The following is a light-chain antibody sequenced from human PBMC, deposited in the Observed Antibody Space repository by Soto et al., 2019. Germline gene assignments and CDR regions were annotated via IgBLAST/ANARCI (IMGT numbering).Light chain of an antibody. CDR1: QSISIW. J-gene: IGKJ1*01. Sequence: DIQMTQSPSTLSASVGDRITITCRASQSISIWLAWYQQTPGKAPKILIYDASRLETGVPSRFSGSGSGTEFTLTISSLHPDDFATYYCQQYNGYSTWTFGQGTRVETK. V-gene: IGKV1-5*01. CDR2: DAS. CDR3: QQYNGYSTWT.